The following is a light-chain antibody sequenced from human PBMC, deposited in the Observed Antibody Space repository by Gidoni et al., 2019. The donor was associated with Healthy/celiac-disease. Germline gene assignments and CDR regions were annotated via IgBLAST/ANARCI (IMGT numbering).Light chain of an antibody. CDR1: QSVSSN. Sequence: EIVMTQSPATLSVSPGERATLSCRASQSVSSNLAWYQQKPGQAPRLLIYGASTRATGIPAGFSGSGSGTEFTIPISSLQSEDFAVYYCQQYNNRPVWTFGQGTKVEIK. CDR2: GAS. CDR3: QQYNNRPVWT. V-gene: IGKV3-15*01. J-gene: IGKJ1*01.